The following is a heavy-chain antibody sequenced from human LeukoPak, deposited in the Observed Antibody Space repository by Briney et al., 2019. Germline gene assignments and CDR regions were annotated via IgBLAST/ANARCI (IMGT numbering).Heavy chain of an antibody. CDR3: ARFRTIAAAGTVGVFPSPKYYYYGMDV. Sequence: SETLSLTCTVSGGSISSSSYYWGWIRQPPGKGLEWIGYIYYSGSTNYNPSLKSRVTISVDTSKNQFSLKLSSVTAADTAVYYCARFRTIAAAGTVGVFPSPKYYYYGMDVWGQGTTVTVSS. V-gene: IGHV4-61*05. J-gene: IGHJ6*02. D-gene: IGHD6-13*01. CDR2: IYYSGST. CDR1: GGSISSSSYY.